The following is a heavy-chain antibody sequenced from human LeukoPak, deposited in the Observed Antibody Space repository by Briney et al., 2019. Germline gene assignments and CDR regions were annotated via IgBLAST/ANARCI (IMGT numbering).Heavy chain of an antibody. D-gene: IGHD2-15*01. CDR3: AKGRGFDVSCRAGSCSTFDP. V-gene: IGHV3-30*01. CDR1: GFTFSDYA. CDR2: ISYDGSNK. J-gene: IGHJ5*02. Sequence: GGSLRLSCAASGFTFSDYALHWVRQAPGKGLEWVAVISYDGSNKYYADSVKGRFTISRDNSKNTLYLQMNSLRAEDTAVNYCAKGRGFDVSCRAGSCSTFDPWGQGTLVTVSS.